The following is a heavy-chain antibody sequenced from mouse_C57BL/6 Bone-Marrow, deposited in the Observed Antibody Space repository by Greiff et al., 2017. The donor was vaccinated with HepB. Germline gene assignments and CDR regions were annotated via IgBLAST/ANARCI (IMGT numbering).Heavy chain of an antibody. Sequence: EVQLQQSGAELVRPGASVKLSCTASGFNIKDDYMHWVKQRPEQGLEWIGWIDPENGDTEYASKFQGKATITADTSSNTAYLQLSSLTSEDTAVYYCTKDDGYSDYWGQGTTLTVSS. V-gene: IGHV14-4*01. J-gene: IGHJ2*01. CDR2: IDPENGDT. D-gene: IGHD2-3*01. CDR3: TKDDGYSDY. CDR1: GFNIKDDY.